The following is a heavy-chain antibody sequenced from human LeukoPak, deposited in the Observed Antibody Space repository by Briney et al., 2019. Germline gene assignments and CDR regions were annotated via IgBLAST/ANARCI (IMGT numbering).Heavy chain of an antibody. Sequence: SETLSLTCTVSGGSISSYYWSWIRQPPGKGLEWIGYIYYSGSTNYNPSLKSRVTISVDTSKNQFSLKLSSVTAADTAVYYCASAIAVAGTGVGWFDPWGQGTLVTVSS. CDR2: IYYSGST. CDR3: ASAIAVAGTGVGWFDP. J-gene: IGHJ5*02. CDR1: GGSISSYY. D-gene: IGHD6-19*01. V-gene: IGHV4-59*12.